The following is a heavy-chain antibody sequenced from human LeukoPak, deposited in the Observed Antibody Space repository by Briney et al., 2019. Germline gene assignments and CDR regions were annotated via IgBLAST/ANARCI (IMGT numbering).Heavy chain of an antibody. CDR1: GFTFNDHY. D-gene: IGHD3-10*01. J-gene: IGHJ4*02. V-gene: IGHV3-72*01. CDR2: SRNEGHSYST. Sequence: PGGSLRLSCAVSGFTFNDHYMDWVRQAPGKGLEWVGRSRNEGHSYSTDFAASVRGRAALSRDHSRDSLYLQINSLRTDDTAVYYCVALLRGIGYWGQGTLVTVSS. CDR3: VALLRGIGY.